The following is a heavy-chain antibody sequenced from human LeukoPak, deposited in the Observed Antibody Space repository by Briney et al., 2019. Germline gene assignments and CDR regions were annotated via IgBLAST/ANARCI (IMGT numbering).Heavy chain of an antibody. J-gene: IGHJ4*02. CDR3: TRVSKNWNPPVYFDY. V-gene: IGHV3-72*01. CDR1: GFTFSDHY. D-gene: IGHD1-1*01. Sequence: PGGSLRLSCVASGFTFSDHYMDWVRRAPGKGLEWVGRTRNKANSYTTEYAASVKGRFTITRDDSKNSLYLQMDSLRTEDAAVYYCTRVSKNWNPPVYFDYWGRGTLVTVSS. CDR2: TRNKANSYTT.